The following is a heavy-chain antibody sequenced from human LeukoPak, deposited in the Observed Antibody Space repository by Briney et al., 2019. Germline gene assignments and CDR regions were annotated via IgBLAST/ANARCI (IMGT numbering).Heavy chain of an antibody. D-gene: IGHD5-12*01. Sequence: ASVKVSCKASGGTFSSYAISWVRQAPGQGLEWMGRIIPILGIANYAQKFQGRVTITADKSTSTAYMELSSLRSEDTAVYYCAREQYSGYDLGHYFDYWGQGTLVTVSS. CDR2: IIPILGIA. CDR3: AREQYSGYDLGHYFDY. J-gene: IGHJ4*02. V-gene: IGHV1-69*04. CDR1: GGTFSSYA.